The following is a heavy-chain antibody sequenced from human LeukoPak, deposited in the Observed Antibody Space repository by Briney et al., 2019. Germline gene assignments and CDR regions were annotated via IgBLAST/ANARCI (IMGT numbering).Heavy chain of an antibody. CDR3: ARGKYDILTGYYY. V-gene: IGHV3-48*01. J-gene: IGHJ4*02. D-gene: IGHD3-9*01. CDR2: ISSSSSTI. Sequence: GGSLRLSFAASGFTFSTYSMNWVRQAPGKGLEWVSYISSSSSTIYYADSVKGRFAISRDNAKNSLYLQMNSLRAEDTAVYYCARGKYDILTGYYYCGQGTLVTVSS. CDR1: GFTFSTYS.